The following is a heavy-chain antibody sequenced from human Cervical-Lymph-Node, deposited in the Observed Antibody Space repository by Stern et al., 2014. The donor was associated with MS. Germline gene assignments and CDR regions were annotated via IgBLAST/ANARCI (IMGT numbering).Heavy chain of an antibody. Sequence: HLVESGPEVKKPGTSVKVSCKASGFTFTSSAVQWVRQARGQRLEWIGWIVVGSGNTNYAQKFQERVTITRDMSTSTAYMELSSLRSEDTAVYYCAAEPDYYDSSGNDAFDIWGQGTMVTVSS. CDR1: GFTFTSSA. CDR3: AAEPDYYDSSGNDAFDI. CDR2: IVVGSGNT. V-gene: IGHV1-58*01. J-gene: IGHJ3*02. D-gene: IGHD3-22*01.